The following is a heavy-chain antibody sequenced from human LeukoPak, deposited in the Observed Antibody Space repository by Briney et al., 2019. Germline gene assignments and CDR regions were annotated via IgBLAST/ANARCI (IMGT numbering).Heavy chain of an antibody. V-gene: IGHV3-21*05. CDR1: GFTFSSYG. CDR3: ARILRTTGTIDHYDY. J-gene: IGHJ4*02. D-gene: IGHD1-1*01. Sequence: GRSLRLSCAASGFTFSSYGMHWVRQAPGKGLEWVSYISSSSSSYTNYADSVKGRFTISRDNAKNSLYLQMDSLRAEDTAVYYCARILRTTGTIDHYDYWGQGTLVTVSS. CDR2: ISSSSSSYT.